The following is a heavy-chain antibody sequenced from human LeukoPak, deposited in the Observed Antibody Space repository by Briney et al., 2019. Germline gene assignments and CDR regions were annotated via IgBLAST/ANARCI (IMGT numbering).Heavy chain of an antibody. V-gene: IGHV3-30*02. CDR3: ARDQFPYYDILTGPSRIFDY. CDR2: IRYDGSNK. J-gene: IGHJ4*02. D-gene: IGHD3-9*01. Sequence: GGSLRLSCAASGFTFSSYGMHWVRQAPGKGLEWVAFIRYDGSNKYYADSVKGRFTIPRDNAKNSLYLQMNSLRAEDTAVYYCARDQFPYYDILTGPSRIFDYWGQGTLVTVSS. CDR1: GFTFSSYG.